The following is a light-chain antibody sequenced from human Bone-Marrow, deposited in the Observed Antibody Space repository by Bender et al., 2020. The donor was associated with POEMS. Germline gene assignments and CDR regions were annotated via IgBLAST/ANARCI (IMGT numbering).Light chain of an antibody. J-gene: IGLJ2*01. CDR2: HDA. CDR1: GLVDKY. CDR3: QTWDGSTVV. Sequence: SYDLTQSPSVSVSPGQTATFTCSGDGLVDKYTAWYRQKPGQSPVLVISHDAKRPSGIPERFSGSNSGSTATLTISETQAIDEADYYCQTWDGSTVVFGGGTKLTVL. V-gene: IGLV3-1*01.